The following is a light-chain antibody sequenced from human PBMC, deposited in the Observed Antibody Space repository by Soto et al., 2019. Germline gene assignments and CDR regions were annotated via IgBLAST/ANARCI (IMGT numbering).Light chain of an antibody. V-gene: IGKV3-20*01. J-gene: IGKJ2*01. CDR1: QSVSSGH. CDR2: GAS. Sequence: EIVLTQSPGTLSLSPGERASLSCRASQSVSSGHLAWYQQKPGQAPRLLIYGASSRATGIPDRFSGSGSGTEFTLTISSLQSEDFALYYCHQYNNWPPGTLGQGTKVDIK. CDR3: HQYNNWPPGT.